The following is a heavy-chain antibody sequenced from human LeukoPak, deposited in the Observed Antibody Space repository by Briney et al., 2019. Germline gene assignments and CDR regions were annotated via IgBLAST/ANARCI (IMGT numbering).Heavy chain of an antibody. CDR1: GGTFSSYA. D-gene: IGHD1-26*01. CDR3: ASDSGSYYVFDY. Sequence: SVKVSCKASGGTFSSYAISWVRQAPGQGLEWMGGIIPIFGTANYAQKFQGRVTITTDESTSTAYMELSSLRSEDTAVYYCASDSGSYYVFDYWGQGTLVTVSS. CDR2: IIPIFGTA. J-gene: IGHJ4*02. V-gene: IGHV1-69*05.